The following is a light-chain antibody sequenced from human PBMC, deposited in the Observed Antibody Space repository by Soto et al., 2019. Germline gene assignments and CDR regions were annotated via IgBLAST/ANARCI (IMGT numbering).Light chain of an antibody. J-gene: IGKJ4*01. V-gene: IGKV3-11*01. CDR1: QTVNNY. CDR2: DVS. Sequence: EIVLTQSPATLSLSPGARATLSCRASQTVNNYLAWYQQRPGQAPRLLIYDVSNRATGIPARFSGSGSGTDFTLTISRLEPEDSAVYFCQQRSGWPWLTFGGGTRVEI. CDR3: QQRSGWPWLT.